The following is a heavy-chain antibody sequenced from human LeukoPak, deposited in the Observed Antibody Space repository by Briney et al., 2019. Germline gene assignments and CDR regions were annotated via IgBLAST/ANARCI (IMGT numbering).Heavy chain of an antibody. D-gene: IGHD1-26*01. CDR1: GGSISSSSYY. CDR3: ARDNQGVGAGPDY. Sequence: PSETLSLTCTVSGGSISSSSYYWGWIRQPPGKGLGWIGSIYYSGSTYYNPSLKSRVTISVDTSKNQFSLKLSSVTAADTAVYYCARDNQGVGAGPDYWGQGTLVTVSS. J-gene: IGHJ4*02. V-gene: IGHV4-39*02. CDR2: IYYSGST.